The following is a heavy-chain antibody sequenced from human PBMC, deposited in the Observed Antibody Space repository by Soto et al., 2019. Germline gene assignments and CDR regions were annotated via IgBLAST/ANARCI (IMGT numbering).Heavy chain of an antibody. CDR3: ATRGPRIVVVVAATDYYGMDV. V-gene: IGHV1-2*04. CDR1: GGTFSTFG. J-gene: IGHJ6*02. CDR2: INPNGGGT. Sequence: ASVKVSCKASGGTFSTFGISWVRQAPGQGLEWVAWINPNGGGTTYAQKFRDWVTVTRDTSIGTVYMELSSLRSEDTAVYYCATRGPRIVVVVAATDYYGMDVWGQGTTVTV. D-gene: IGHD2-15*01.